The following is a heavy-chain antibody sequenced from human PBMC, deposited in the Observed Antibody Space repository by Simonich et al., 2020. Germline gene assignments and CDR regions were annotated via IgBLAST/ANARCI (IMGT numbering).Heavy chain of an antibody. CDR1: GFTFSSYW. CDR2: INRDGGST. CDR3: ARNRLDY. V-gene: IGHV3-74*01. Sequence: EVQLVESGGGLDQPGGSLRLSCAASGFTFSSYWMHWVRQAPGKGRGGVSRINRDGGSTSYADSGKGRFTISRDNAKNTLYLQMNSLRAEDTAVYYCARNRLDYWGQGTLVTVSS. J-gene: IGHJ4*02.